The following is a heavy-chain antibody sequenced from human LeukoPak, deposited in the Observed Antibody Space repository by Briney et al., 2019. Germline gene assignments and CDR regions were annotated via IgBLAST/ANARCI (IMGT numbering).Heavy chain of an antibody. CDR3: ARQWLPNNWFDP. Sequence: ASVKVSCKVSGYTLTELSMHWVRKAPGKGLEWMGGFDPEDGETIYAQKFQGRVTMTEDTSTDTAYMELSSLRSEDTAVYYCARQWLPNNWFDPWGQGTLVTVSS. V-gene: IGHV1-24*01. D-gene: IGHD6-19*01. CDR1: GYTLTELS. J-gene: IGHJ5*02. CDR2: FDPEDGET.